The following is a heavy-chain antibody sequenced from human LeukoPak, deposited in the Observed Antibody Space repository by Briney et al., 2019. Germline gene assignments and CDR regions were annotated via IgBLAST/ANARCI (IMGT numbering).Heavy chain of an antibody. D-gene: IGHD2-8*01. CDR2: IYPGDFDT. V-gene: IGHV5-51*01. CDR3: SRLGYCTNGICYSLPY. J-gene: IGHJ4*02. Sequence: GESLKISCKGSGYSFTGYWIGWVRQMPGKGLEWMGMIYPGDFDTRYSPSFKGQVTISADKSISTAYLQWSSLKASDTAMYYCSRLGYCTNGICYSLPYWGQGTLVTVSS. CDR1: GYSFTGYW.